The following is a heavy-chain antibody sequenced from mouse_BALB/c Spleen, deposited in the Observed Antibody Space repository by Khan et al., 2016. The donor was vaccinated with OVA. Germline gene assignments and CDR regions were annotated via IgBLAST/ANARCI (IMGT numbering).Heavy chain of an antibody. CDR2: ISYSGPT. CDR3: ARQNYYGDALDY. Sequence: EVQLQESGPSLVKPSQSLSLTCTVTGFSIPSNYAWSWTRQFPGRKLEWMGYISYSGPTNYNTSPKSRIPVPRDTSEHKFSLQLNTVTTEDTATYFCARQNYYGDALDYWGQGTSVTVSS. V-gene: IGHV3-2*02. CDR1: GFSIPSNYA. D-gene: IGHD1-2*01. J-gene: IGHJ4*01.